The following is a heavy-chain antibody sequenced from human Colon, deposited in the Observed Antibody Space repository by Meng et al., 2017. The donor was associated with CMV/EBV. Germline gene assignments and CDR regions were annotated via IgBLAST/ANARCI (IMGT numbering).Heavy chain of an antibody. CDR3: ARGGITMTTPFEF. CDR1: GGSIDNSDYY. CDR2: IHYSGTT. D-gene: IGHD4-17*01. J-gene: IGHJ4*02. Sequence: SETLSLTCTVSGGSIDNSDYYWGWIRQPPGKGLEWIASIHYSGTTWYNPSLKSPVTISVDRAKNQFSLKVSSVTAADTAMYYCARGGITMTTPFEFWGQGTLVTV. V-gene: IGHV4-39*07.